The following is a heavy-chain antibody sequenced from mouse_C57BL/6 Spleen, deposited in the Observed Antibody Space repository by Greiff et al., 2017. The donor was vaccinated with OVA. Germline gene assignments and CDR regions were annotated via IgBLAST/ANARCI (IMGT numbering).Heavy chain of an antibody. V-gene: IGHV5-4*03. CDR1: GFTFSSYA. CDR2: ISDGGSYT. J-gene: IGHJ1*03. D-gene: IGHD2-4*01. CDR3: ASGGRSMIIWYFDV. Sequence: EVKLVESGGGLVKPGGSLKLSCAASGFTFSSYAMSWVRQTPEKRLEWVATISDGGSYTYYPDNVKGRFTISRDNAKNNLYLQMSHLKSEDTAMYYCASGGRSMIIWYFDVWGTGTTVTVSS.